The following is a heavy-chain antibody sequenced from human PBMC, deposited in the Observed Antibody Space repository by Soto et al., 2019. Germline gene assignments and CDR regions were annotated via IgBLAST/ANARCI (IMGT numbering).Heavy chain of an antibody. V-gene: IGHV4-31*03. Sequence: QVQLQESGPGPVKPSQTLSLTCTVSGASINGGGYYWSLIRQHPGKGLEWIGSIYYSENTYYSPSLKSRVTISVDPSKYRVSLRLSSVTAGDSAVYYCAGDPSYGDYGYYGMDFWGRGTTVTVSS. D-gene: IGHD4-17*01. J-gene: IGHJ6*04. CDR1: GASINGGGYY. CDR2: IYYSENT. CDR3: AGDPSYGDYGYYGMDF.